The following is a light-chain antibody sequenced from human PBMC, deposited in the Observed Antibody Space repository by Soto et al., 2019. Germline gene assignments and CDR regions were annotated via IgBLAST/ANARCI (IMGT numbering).Light chain of an antibody. CDR2: GAS. V-gene: IGKV1-33*01. Sequence: DIQMTQSPSSLSASVGDRVTVTCQASQDLSNDLNWYQRKPGKAPKLLIYGASNLETGVPSRFSGRGSVTEFTFTISSLQPEDLATYYCHQYHDLPYTFGQGTKLDIK. CDR1: QDLSND. J-gene: IGKJ2*01. CDR3: HQYHDLPYT.